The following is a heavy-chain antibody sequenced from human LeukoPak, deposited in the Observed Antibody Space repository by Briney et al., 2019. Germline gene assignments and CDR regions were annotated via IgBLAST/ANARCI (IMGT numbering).Heavy chain of an antibody. Sequence: GGSLRLSCAASAFTFSNYWMSWVRQAPGKGLEWVANIKQDGSEKYSVDSVMGRFTISRDNARNSLYLQMKSLRAEDTAVYYCARGAYVDTAMIDYWGQGTLVTVSS. CDR1: AFTFSNYW. V-gene: IGHV3-7*01. CDR3: ARGAYVDTAMIDY. D-gene: IGHD5-18*01. CDR2: IKQDGSEK. J-gene: IGHJ4*02.